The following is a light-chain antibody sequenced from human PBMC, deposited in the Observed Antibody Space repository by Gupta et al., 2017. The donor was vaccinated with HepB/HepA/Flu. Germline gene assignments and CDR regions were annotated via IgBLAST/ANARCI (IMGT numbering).Light chain of an antibody. CDR3: KQSDNV. J-gene: IGKJ4*01. CDR2: DAS. V-gene: IGKV1-33*01. CDR1: QDIANY. Sequence: DRQLTQSPSSLYASVADRVTITCQASQDIANYLNWYQQKPGKAPKLLIYDASILKTGVPSRFSGSGFGTDITCIISSLQPKDIATYYCKQSDNVFGGGTKVEIK.